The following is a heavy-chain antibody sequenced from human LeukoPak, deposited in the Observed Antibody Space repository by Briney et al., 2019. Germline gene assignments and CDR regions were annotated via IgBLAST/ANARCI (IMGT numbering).Heavy chain of an antibody. Sequence: SVKVSCKASGGIFISYTINWMRQGPGQGLEWMGRVISIHGTTHYSQKFQDRVTITADKSTGTAYMELSSLRSEDTGVYYCALNDNRMVAASGVFNIWGQRTMVTVSS. V-gene: IGHV1-69*08. D-gene: IGHD2-15*01. CDR3: ALNDNRMVAASGVFNI. CDR1: GGIFISYT. CDR2: VISIHGTT. J-gene: IGHJ3*02.